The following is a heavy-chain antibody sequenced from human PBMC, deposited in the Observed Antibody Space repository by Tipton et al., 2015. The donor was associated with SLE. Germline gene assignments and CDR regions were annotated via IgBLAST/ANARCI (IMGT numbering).Heavy chain of an antibody. CDR2: IYYSGST. J-gene: IGHJ2*01. Sequence: TLSLTCTVSGCSISSYYWSWIRQPPVKGLEWIGYIYYSGSTNYNPSLKSRVTISVDTSKNQFSLKLSSVTAADTAVYYCARLHSLDLWGRGTLVTVSS. V-gene: IGHV4-59*01. CDR3: ARLHSLDL. CDR1: GCSISSYY. D-gene: IGHD2-21*01.